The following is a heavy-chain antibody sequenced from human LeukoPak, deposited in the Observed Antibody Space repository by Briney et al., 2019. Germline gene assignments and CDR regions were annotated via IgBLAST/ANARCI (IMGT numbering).Heavy chain of an antibody. Sequence: PSETLSLTCTVSGGSISSYYWSWLRQTPGKGLEYIGYIYDSRSTNYNPSLKSRVTISVDPSKNQFSLQLRSVTATHTAVYYCARYDSRGDYYFDYWGQGTLVTVSS. D-gene: IGHD3-22*01. CDR3: ARYDSRGDYYFDY. V-gene: IGHV4-59*01. J-gene: IGHJ4*02. CDR1: GGSISSYY. CDR2: IYDSRST.